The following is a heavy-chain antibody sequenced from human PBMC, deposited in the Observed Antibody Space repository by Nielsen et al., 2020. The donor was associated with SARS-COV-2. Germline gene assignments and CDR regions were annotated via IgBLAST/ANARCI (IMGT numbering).Heavy chain of an antibody. CDR2: ISAYNGNT. CDR1: GYTFTSYY. J-gene: IGHJ4*02. CDR3: ARKAAGPDY. V-gene: IGHV1-18*04. D-gene: IGHD6-13*01. Sequence: ASVKVSCKASGYTFTSYYIHWVRQVPGQGLEWMGWISAYNGNTNYAQKLQGRVTMTTDTSASTAYMELSSLRSEDTAVYYCARKAAGPDYWGQGTLVTVSS.